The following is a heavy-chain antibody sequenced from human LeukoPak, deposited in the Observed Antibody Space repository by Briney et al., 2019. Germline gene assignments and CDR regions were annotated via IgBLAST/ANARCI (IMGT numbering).Heavy chain of an antibody. V-gene: IGHV4-59*01. CDR1: GGSISSYY. Sequence: PSETLSLTCTVSGGSISSYYCSWIRQPPGKGLEWIGYIYYSGSTNYNPSLKSRVTISVDTSKNQFSLKLSSVTAADTAVYYCARDPHLVGGFDYWGQGTLVTVSS. D-gene: IGHD3-10*01. CDR3: ARDPHLVGGFDY. CDR2: IYYSGST. J-gene: IGHJ4*02.